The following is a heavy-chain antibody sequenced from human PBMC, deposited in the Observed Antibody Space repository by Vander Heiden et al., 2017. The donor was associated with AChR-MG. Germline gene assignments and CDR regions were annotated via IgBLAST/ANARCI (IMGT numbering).Heavy chain of an antibody. V-gene: IGHV1-3*01. Sequence: QVQLVQSGAEVKKPGASVKVSCQASGYTFTSYAMHWVRQAPGQRLEWMGWINAGNGNTKYSQKFQGRVTITRDTSASTAYMELSSLRSEDTAVYYCARLRRGAMVVLDYWGQGTLVTVSS. CDR3: ARLRRGAMVVLDY. CDR2: INAGNGNT. CDR1: GYTFTSYA. J-gene: IGHJ4*02. D-gene: IGHD5-18*01.